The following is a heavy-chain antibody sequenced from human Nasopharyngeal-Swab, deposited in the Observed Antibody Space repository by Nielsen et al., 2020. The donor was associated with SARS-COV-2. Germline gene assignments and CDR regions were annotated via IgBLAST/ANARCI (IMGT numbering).Heavy chain of an antibody. CDR1: GFTVSSNY. D-gene: IGHD6-19*01. CDR3: ASSEGSGPLWYFDL. Sequence: GESLKLSCAASGFTVSSNYMSWVRQAPGKGLEWVSVIYSGGSTYYADSVKGRFTISRDNSKNTLYLQMNSLRAEDTAVYYCASSEGSGPLWYFDLWGRGTLVTVSS. J-gene: IGHJ2*01. V-gene: IGHV3-53*01. CDR2: IYSGGST.